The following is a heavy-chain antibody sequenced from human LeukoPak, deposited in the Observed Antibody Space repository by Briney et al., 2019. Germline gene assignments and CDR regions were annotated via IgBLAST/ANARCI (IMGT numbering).Heavy chain of an antibody. CDR2: INTDGTVT. CDR3: ATKQWLAPPPDS. J-gene: IGHJ4*02. V-gene: IGHV3-74*01. Sequence: GGSLSLSCAASGFTSSKYWMLWVRQAPGKGLESVSRINTDGTVTTYADSVKGRFTVSRDNADNTMFLQMNSVRDEDTAVYYCATKQWLAPPPDSWGQGTPVTVSS. CDR1: GFTSSKYW. D-gene: IGHD6-19*01.